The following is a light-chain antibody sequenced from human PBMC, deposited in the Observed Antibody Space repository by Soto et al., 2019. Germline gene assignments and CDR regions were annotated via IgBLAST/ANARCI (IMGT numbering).Light chain of an antibody. Sequence: DIQMTQSPSSLSASVEDRVIITCRASQSISNHLNWCQQKPGKAPKLLIFAASSLQSGVPSRFSGSRSGPDFTLTISSLQPEDFATYDCQQSYSSPPTFGQGTKV. J-gene: IGKJ1*01. V-gene: IGKV1-39*01. CDR1: QSISNH. CDR3: QQSYSSPPT. CDR2: AAS.